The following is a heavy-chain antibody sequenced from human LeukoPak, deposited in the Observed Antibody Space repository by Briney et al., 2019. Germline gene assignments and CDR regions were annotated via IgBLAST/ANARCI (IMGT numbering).Heavy chain of an antibody. Sequence: GGSLRLSCEASGFTFSSYAMSWVRQAPGKGLEWVSAISGSGGSTYYADSVKGRFTISRDNSKNTLYLQMNSLRAEDTAVYYCATSYDFWSVGAFDIWGQGTMVTVSS. CDR2: ISGSGGST. V-gene: IGHV3-23*01. J-gene: IGHJ3*02. CDR3: ATSYDFWSVGAFDI. D-gene: IGHD3-3*01. CDR1: GFTFSSYA.